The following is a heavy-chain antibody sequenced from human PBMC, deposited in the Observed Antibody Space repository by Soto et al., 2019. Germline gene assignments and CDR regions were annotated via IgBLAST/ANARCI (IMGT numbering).Heavy chain of an antibody. V-gene: IGHV4-59*01. J-gene: IGHJ6*02. Sequence: PSETLSLTCTVSGGSISSYYWSWIRQPPGKGLEWIGYIYYSGSTNYNPSLKSRVTISVDTSKNQFSLKLSSVTAADTAVYYCARSGYCSGGTCYAYFHYAMDVWGQGTTVTVSS. D-gene: IGHD2-15*01. CDR1: GGSISSYY. CDR2: IYYSGST. CDR3: ARSGYCSGGTCYAYFHYAMDV.